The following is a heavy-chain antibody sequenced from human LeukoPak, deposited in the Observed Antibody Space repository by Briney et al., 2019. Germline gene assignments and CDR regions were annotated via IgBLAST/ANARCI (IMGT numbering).Heavy chain of an antibody. CDR2: IWYDGTYK. CDR3: ARDQGSGSSGWYVDY. D-gene: IGHD6-19*01. Sequence: GRSLRLSCAASGFTFSSYGMHWVRQAPGKGLGWVAIIWYDGTYKYYADSVKGRFTISRDNSKSTLYLQMNSLRAEDTAVFYCARDQGSGSSGWYVDYWDQGTLVTVSS. V-gene: IGHV3-33*01. J-gene: IGHJ4*02. CDR1: GFTFSSYG.